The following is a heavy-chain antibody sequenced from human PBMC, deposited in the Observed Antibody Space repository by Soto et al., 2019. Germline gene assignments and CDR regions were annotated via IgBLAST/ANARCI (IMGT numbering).Heavy chain of an antibody. CDR1: GYSFAGYW. CDR2: IDPSDSQT. V-gene: IGHV5-10-1*01. CDR3: ARQIYDSDTGPNFQYYFDS. D-gene: IGHD3-22*01. Sequence: GESLKISCKGSGYSFAGYWITWVRQKPGKGLEWMGRIDPSDSQTYYSPSFRGHVTISVTKSISTVFLQWSSLRASDTAMYYCARQIYDSDTGPNFQYYFDSWGQGTPVTVS. J-gene: IGHJ4*02.